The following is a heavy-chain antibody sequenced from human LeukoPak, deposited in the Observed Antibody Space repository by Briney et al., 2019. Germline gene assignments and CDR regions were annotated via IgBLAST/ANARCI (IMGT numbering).Heavy chain of an antibody. CDR3: AKVAASGISPTDY. Sequence: GGSLRLSCAASGFTFSSYWMSWVRQAPGKGLEWVANIKQDGSEIYYVDSVKGRFTVSRDNAKNSLYLQMNSLRVEDTAMYYCAKVAASGISPTDYWGQGTLVTVSS. CDR1: GFTFSSYW. D-gene: IGHD6-13*01. J-gene: IGHJ4*02. V-gene: IGHV3-7*01. CDR2: IKQDGSEI.